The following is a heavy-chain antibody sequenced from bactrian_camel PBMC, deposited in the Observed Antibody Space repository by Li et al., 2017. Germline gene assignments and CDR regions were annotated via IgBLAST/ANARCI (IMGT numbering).Heavy chain of an antibody. V-gene: IGHV3S1*01. CDR3: AARPLESAYLCTAAGLSPHDFDS. D-gene: IGHD1*01. J-gene: IGHJ6*01. CDR1: GYTRSNYC. Sequence: HVQLVESGGGSVQAGGSLILSCAVSGYTRSNYCMAWFRQAPGKAREGVAAIDPTGSATYSSAVQGRFTISKDNAKNTTYLQMNSLKVEDTAMYYCAARPLESAYLCTAAGLSPHDFDSWGQGTQVTVS. CDR2: IDPTGSA.